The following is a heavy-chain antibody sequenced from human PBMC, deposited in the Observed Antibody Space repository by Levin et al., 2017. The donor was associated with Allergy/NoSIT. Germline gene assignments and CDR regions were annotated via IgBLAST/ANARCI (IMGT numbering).Heavy chain of an antibody. CDR1: GFTFSSYA. CDR3: AKGPGGAITPFDY. V-gene: IGHV3-23*01. CDR2: ISGSGGST. D-gene: IGHD4/OR15-4a*01. Sequence: GESLKISCAASGFTFSSYAMSWVRQAPGKGLEWVSAISGSGGSTYYADSVKGRFTISRDNSKNTLYLQMNSLRAEDTAVYYCAKGPGGAITPFDYWGQGTLVTVSS. J-gene: IGHJ4*02.